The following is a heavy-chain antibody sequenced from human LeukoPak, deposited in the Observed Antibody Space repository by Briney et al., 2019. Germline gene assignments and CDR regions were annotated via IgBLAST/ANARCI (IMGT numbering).Heavy chain of an antibody. CDR2: INPNSGGT. V-gene: IGHV1-2*04. CDR1: GYTFTGYY. J-gene: IGHJ4*02. CDR3: ARVSGWYEAWDYFDY. D-gene: IGHD6-19*01. Sequence: ASVKVSCKASGYTFTGYYMHWVRQAPGQGLEWMGWINPNSGGTNYAQKFQGWVTMTRDTSISTAHMELSRLRSDDTAVYYCARVSGWYEAWDYFDYWGQGTLVTVSS.